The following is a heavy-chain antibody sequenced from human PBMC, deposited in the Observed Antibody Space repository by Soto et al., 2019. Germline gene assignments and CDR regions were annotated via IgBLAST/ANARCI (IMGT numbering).Heavy chain of an antibody. D-gene: IGHD5-18*01. Sequence: SVKVSCKASGGTFNSYTISWVRQAPGQGLEWMGRIIPILGIANYAQKFQGRVTITADKSTSTAYMELSSLRSEDTAVYYCARARDTAMVLFDYWAQGTLVNVSS. J-gene: IGHJ4*02. V-gene: IGHV1-69*02. CDR1: GGTFNSYT. CDR2: IIPILGIA. CDR3: ARARDTAMVLFDY.